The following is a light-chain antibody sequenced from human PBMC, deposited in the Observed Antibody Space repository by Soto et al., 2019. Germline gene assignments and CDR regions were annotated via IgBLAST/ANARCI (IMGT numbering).Light chain of an antibody. CDR1: QSLSSN. CDR3: QQYNNWPQA. CDR2: GAS. Sequence: EIVMTQSPATLSVSPGERVTLSCRASQSLSSNLAWYQQKPGQAPRLLIYGASTRATDIPARFSGSGSGTEFTLTISSLQSEDFAVYFCQQYNNWPQAFGQGTRLEIK. J-gene: IGKJ5*01. V-gene: IGKV3-15*01.